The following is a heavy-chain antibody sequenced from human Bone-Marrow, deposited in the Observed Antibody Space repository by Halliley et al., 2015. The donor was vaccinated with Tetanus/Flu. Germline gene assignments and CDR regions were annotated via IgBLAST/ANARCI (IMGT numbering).Heavy chain of an antibody. V-gene: IGHV3-53*01. CDR1: GFTVTGNY. J-gene: IGHJ4*02. CDR2: IYSGGRS. Sequence: SLRLSCAVPGFTVTGNYMSWVRQAPGKGLEWVSVIYSGGRSFYAGSVKGRFTISRDNSKNTLFLQMNSLRAEDTALYYCAGTFRSFPSYFDYWGPGSVVTVSS. CDR3: AGTFRSFPSYFDY. D-gene: IGHD3-16*01.